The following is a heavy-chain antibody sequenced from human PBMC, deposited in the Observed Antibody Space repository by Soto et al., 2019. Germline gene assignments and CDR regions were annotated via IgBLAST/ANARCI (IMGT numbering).Heavy chain of an antibody. CDR1: GFTFSAYA. J-gene: IGHJ4*02. V-gene: IGHV3-23*01. D-gene: IGHD1-26*01. Sequence: GGSLRLSCAASGFTFSAYAIIWVRQAPGKGLEWVSGITGSGSSAYYADSVKGRFTISRDNSKNTLYLQMNSLRAEDTAVYYCEQSGSFCYFDCWGQGPPVTVYS. CDR2: ITGSGSSA. CDR3: EQSGSFCYFDC.